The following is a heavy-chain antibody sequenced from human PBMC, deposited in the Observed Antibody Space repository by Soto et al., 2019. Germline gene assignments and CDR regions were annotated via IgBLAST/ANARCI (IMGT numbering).Heavy chain of an antibody. CDR3: ARGVYVVPAAKYYYYYMDV. CDR1: SGSISSSNW. Sequence: SETLSLTCAVSSGSISSSNWWSWVRQPPGKGLEWIGEIYHSGSTNYNPSLKSRVTISVDKSKNQFSLKLSSVTAADTAVYYCARGVYVVPAAKYYYYYMDVWGKGTTVTVSS. CDR2: IYHSGST. V-gene: IGHV4-4*02. D-gene: IGHD2-2*01. J-gene: IGHJ6*03.